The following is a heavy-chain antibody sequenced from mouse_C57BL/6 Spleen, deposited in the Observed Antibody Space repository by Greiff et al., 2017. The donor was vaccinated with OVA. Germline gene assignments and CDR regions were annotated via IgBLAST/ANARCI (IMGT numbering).Heavy chain of an antibody. CDR1: GYAFTNYL. J-gene: IGHJ3*01. CDR2: INPGSGGT. D-gene: IGHD2-4*01. V-gene: IGHV1-54*01. CDR3: ARWDYDWFAY. Sequence: VKLMESGAELVRPGTSVKVSCKASGYAFTNYLIEWVKQRPGQGLEWIGVINPGSGGTNYNEKFKGKATLTADKSSSTAYMQLSSLTSEDSAVYFCARWDYDWFAYWGQGTLVTVSA.